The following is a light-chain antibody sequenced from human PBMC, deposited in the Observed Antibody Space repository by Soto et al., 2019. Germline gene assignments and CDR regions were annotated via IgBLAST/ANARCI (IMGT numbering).Light chain of an antibody. CDR1: SSDVGSYNL. V-gene: IGLV2-23*01. CDR2: EGS. Sequence: QSVLTQSASVSGSPGQLITISCTGTSSDVGSYNLVSWYQQHPGKAPKLMIYEGSKRPSGVSNRFSGSKSGNTASLTISGLQAEDEADYFCCSYAGSSTFVFGTGTKLTVL. CDR3: CSYAGSSTFV. J-gene: IGLJ1*01.